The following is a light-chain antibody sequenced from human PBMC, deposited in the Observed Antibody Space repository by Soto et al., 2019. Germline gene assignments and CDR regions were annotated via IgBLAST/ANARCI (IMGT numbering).Light chain of an antibody. V-gene: IGLV1-40*01. J-gene: IGLJ1*01. CDR2: RNS. CDR3: QSYDNSLSGFV. CDR1: SSNIGAGYD. Sequence: QSALTQPPSVSGASGQRVNISCTGSSSNIGAGYDVHWYQQLPGTAPKVLIFRNSNRPSGVPDRFSGSKSGTSASLAITGLQAEDEADYYCQSYDNSLSGFVFAAGTKVPVL.